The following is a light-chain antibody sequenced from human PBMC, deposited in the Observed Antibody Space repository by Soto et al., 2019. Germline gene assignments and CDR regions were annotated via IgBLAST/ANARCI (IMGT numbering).Light chain of an antibody. CDR2: GNR. V-gene: IGLV1-40*01. J-gene: IGLJ2*01. Sequence: QSALTQPPSVSGAPGQRVTLSCTGNSSNLGAGYDVHWYQQLPGAAPKLVIFGNRNRPSGVPERFSGSKSGNTASLTISGLRAEDEADYYCSSYAISSSLIIFGGGTKVTVL. CDR3: SSYAISSSLII. CDR1: SSNLGAGYD.